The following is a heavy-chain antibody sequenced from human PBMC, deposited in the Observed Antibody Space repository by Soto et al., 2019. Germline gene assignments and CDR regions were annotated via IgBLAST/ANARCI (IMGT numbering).Heavy chain of an antibody. J-gene: IGHJ3*02. D-gene: IGHD1-1*01. Sequence: DVQLLESGGDLIQPGGSLRLSCAASGFTFSTYTMRWVRQAPGKGLEWVSTISSSGADTYYADSVKGRFTISRDHSKNTLCLLMNSLRAEDTDIYYCAKMMSTRPPGAFDIWGQGTMLTVSS. CDR3: AKMMSTRPPGAFDI. V-gene: IGHV3-23*01. CDR1: GFTFSTYT. CDR2: ISSSGADT.